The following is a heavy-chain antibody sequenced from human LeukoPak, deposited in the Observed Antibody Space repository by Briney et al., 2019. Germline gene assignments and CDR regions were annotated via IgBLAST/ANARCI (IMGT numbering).Heavy chain of an antibody. CDR1: GGSISSSSYY. Sequence: PSETLSLTCTVSGGSISSSSYYWGWIRQPPGKGLEWIGSIYYSGSTYYNPSLKSRVTISVDTSKNQFSLKLSSVTAADAAVYYCARRPVAVAGTVFDYWGQGTLVTVSS. V-gene: IGHV4-39*07. J-gene: IGHJ4*02. CDR3: ARRPVAVAGTVFDY. CDR2: IYYSGST. D-gene: IGHD6-19*01.